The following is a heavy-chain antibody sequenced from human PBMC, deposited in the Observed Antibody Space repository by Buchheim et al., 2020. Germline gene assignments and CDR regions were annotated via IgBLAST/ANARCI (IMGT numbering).Heavy chain of an antibody. CDR1: GFTFSSYA. D-gene: IGHD1-7*01. CDR2: ISYDGSNK. CDR3: ARGYRKNYYFDY. J-gene: IGHJ4*02. V-gene: IGHV3-30-3*01. Sequence: QVQLVESGGGVVQPGRSLRLSCAASGFTFSSYAMHWVRQAPGKGLEWVAVISYDGSNKYYADSVKGRFTISRDNSKNTLYLQMNSLRAEDTAMYYCARGYRKNYYFDYWGQGTL.